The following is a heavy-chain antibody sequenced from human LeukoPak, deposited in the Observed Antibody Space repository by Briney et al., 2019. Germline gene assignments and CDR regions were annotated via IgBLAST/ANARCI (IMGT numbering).Heavy chain of an antibody. CDR3: AKARGLYCSSTSCYECDV. CDR1: GYTFKAYY. D-gene: IGHD2-2*01. V-gene: IGHV1-2*02. CDR2: INPNSGDT. J-gene: IGHJ6*04. Sequence: GASVKVSCKASGYTFKAYYIHWVRQAPGQGLEWMGWINPNSGDTNYAQKFQGRVTLTRDTSINTAYLDLSRLRSDDTAIYYCAKARGLYCSSTSCYECDVWGKGTTFTVSS.